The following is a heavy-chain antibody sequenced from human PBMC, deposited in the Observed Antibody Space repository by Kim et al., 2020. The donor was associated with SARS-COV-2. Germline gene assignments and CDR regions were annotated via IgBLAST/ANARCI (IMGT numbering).Heavy chain of an antibody. V-gene: IGHV1-2*06. CDR3: ARGPTISGYDEGCWFDP. CDR1: GYTFTGYY. Sequence: ASVKVSCKASGYTFTGYYMHWVRQAPGQGLEWMGRINPNSGGTNYAQKFQGRVTMTRDTSISTAYMELSRLRSDDTAVYYCARGPTISGYDEGCWFDPWGQGTLVTVSS. D-gene: IGHD5-12*01. CDR2: INPNSGGT. J-gene: IGHJ5*02.